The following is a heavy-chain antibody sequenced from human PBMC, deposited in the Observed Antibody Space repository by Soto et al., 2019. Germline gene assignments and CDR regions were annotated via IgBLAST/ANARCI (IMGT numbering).Heavy chain of an antibody. V-gene: IGHV3-23*01. Sequence: EVHLLESGGGLVQPGGSLRLSCVASGFTFSNYAMSWVRQAPGMGLEWVSAITDSGSLTYYADSVKGRFTISRDNSKNTLYLQLSSLRVDDTALYYCAKDQYTGSPGKPDYWGQGTLVTVSS. CDR1: GFTFSNYA. CDR2: ITDSGSLT. J-gene: IGHJ4*02. D-gene: IGHD1-26*01. CDR3: AKDQYTGSPGKPDY.